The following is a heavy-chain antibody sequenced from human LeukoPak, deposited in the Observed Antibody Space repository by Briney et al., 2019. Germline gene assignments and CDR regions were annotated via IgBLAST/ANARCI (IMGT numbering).Heavy chain of an antibody. CDR3: ARTSHPHGSSWLFDY. J-gene: IGHJ4*02. CDR2: IYFSGST. D-gene: IGHD6-13*01. V-gene: IGHV4-59*01. Sequence: SETLSLTCTVSGGSISIYYWSWIRQPPGKGLEWIGYIYFSGSTNYNPSLESRVTISVDTSRNQFSLQLSSATAADTAVYYCARTSHPHGSSWLFDYWGQGTLVTVSS. CDR1: GGSISIYY.